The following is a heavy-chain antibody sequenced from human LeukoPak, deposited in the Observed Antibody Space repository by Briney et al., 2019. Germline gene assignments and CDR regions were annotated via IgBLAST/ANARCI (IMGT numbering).Heavy chain of an antibody. D-gene: IGHD2-15*01. CDR2: ISAYNGNT. CDR3: ARDLPVDCSGGSCYSGFGDY. CDR1: GYTFTSYG. V-gene: IGHV1-18*01. J-gene: IGHJ4*02. Sequence: ASVKVSCKASGYTFTSYGISWVRQAPGQGLEWMGWISAYNGNTNYAQKLQDRVTMTTDTSTSTAYMELRSLRSDDTAVYYCARDLPVDCSGGSCYSGFGDYWGQGTLVTVSS.